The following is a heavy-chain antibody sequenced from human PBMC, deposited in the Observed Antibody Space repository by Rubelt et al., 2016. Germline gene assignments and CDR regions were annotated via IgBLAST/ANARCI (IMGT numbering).Heavy chain of an antibody. J-gene: IGHJ6*02. CDR1: EFIFSTYD. D-gene: IGHD3-3*01. Sequence: GGSLRLSCAASEFIFSTYDMHWVRQTTGKRLEWVSSIGTAGDTHYADSVKGRVTIYRENAKNSLYLQMNTLRPGDTAVYYCARESFTVVDGVYYYYGMDVWGQGTTVTVSS. V-gene: IGHV3-13*01. CDR2: IGTAGDT. CDR3: ARESFTVVDGVYYYYGMDV.